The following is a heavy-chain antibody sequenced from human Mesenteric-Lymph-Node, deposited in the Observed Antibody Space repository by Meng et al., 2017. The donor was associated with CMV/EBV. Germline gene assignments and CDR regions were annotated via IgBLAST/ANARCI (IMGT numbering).Heavy chain of an antibody. Sequence: GSLRLSCAASGFTFSSYGMHWVRQAPGKGLEWIGEINHSGSTNYNPSLKSRVTISVDTSKNQFSLKLSSVTAADTAVYYCARGRTTVTTFYYYYGMDVWGQGTTVTVSS. J-gene: IGHJ6*02. CDR1: GFTFSSYG. V-gene: IGHV4-34*01. CDR2: INHSGST. D-gene: IGHD4-11*01. CDR3: ARGRTTVTTFYYYYGMDV.